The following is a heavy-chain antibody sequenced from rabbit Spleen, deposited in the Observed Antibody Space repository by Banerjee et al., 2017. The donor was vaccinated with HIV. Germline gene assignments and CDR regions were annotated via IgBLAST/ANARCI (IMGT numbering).Heavy chain of an antibody. J-gene: IGHJ6*01. CDR2: IYGGDGSST. CDR1: GFSFSSRYY. CDR3: ARGSAAMTMVITGYYLSL. Sequence: QSLEESGGGLVQPEGSLTLTCTASGFSFSSRYYMCWVRQAPGKGLEWIACIYGGDGSSTAYANWAKGRFTISKTSSTTVPLQMTRLTAADTATYFCARGSAAMTMVITGYYLSLWGPGTLVTVS. V-gene: IGHV1S40*01. D-gene: IGHD2-1*01.